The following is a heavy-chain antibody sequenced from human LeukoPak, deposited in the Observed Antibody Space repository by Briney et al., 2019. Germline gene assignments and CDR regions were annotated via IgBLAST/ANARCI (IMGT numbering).Heavy chain of an antibody. V-gene: IGHV3-9*01. CDR1: GFTFDDYA. CDR2: INWNSGSI. D-gene: IGHD3-10*01. J-gene: IGHJ4*02. CDR3: AKDTSGSGSYYKLFEY. Sequence: GGSLRLSCAASGFTFDDYAMHWVRQTPGKGLEWVSGINWNSGSIDYADSVKGRFTISRDNAKSSLYLQMNSLRPEDTALYYCAKDTSGSGSYYKLFEYWGQGTRVTVSS.